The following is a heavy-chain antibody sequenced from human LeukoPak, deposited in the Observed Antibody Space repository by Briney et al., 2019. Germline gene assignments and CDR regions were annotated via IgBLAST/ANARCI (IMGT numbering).Heavy chain of an antibody. Sequence: GGSLRLSCEASGFTFSNYWMSWVRQAPGKGLEWVANTKQDGSEKYYVDSVRGRFTISRDNAKNSLFLQMNSLRAEDTAVYYCARDGIVGATTFDYWGQGTLVTVSS. V-gene: IGHV3-7*01. J-gene: IGHJ4*02. CDR1: GFTFSNYW. D-gene: IGHD1-26*01. CDR3: ARDGIVGATTFDY. CDR2: TKQDGSEK.